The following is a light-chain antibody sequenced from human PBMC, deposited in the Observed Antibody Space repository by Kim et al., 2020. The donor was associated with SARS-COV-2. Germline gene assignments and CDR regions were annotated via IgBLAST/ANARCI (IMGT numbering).Light chain of an antibody. CDR1: QFVARY. J-gene: IGKJ1*01. CDR2: DAS. Sequence: SPGNSATHPCRASQFVARYLARYQPKPGQAPRLLIYDASNRAAGIPARFSGSGSGTDFTLTISSLEPEDCAVYYCQQRSNSPPWTFGQGTKVDIK. CDR3: QQRSNSPPWT. V-gene: IGKV3-11*01.